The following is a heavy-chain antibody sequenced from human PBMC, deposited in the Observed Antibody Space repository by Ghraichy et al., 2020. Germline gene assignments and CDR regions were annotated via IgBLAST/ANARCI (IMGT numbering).Heavy chain of an antibody. J-gene: IGHJ3*02. CDR2: VYYTGAG. D-gene: IGHD3-3*01. V-gene: IGHV4-59*01. Sequence: SETLSLTFAVSGVSMENYWGWIRQPPGKGLEWIGYVYYTGAGYSSPSLQSRVTISVDMSKNLFSLELRSVTAADTAVYFCARSNRFGGNSLDIWSQGTMVTVSS. CDR1: GVSMENY. CDR3: ARSNRFGGNSLDI.